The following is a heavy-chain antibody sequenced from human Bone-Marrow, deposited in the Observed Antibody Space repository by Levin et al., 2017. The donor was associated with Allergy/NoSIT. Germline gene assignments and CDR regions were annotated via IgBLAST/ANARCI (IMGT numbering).Heavy chain of an antibody. Sequence: PGGSLRLSCKTSGYTFTSYNVYWVRQAPGQGLEWMGYINPNSGNTGYAQKFQGRVTMTRNSSITTAYMELSGLRFEDTAIYYCARGDCYSGSCYGPDWFDPWGQGTQVTVSS. V-gene: IGHV1-8*01. CDR1: GYTFTSYN. J-gene: IGHJ5*02. CDR2: INPNSGNT. D-gene: IGHD2-15*01. CDR3: ARGDCYSGSCYGPDWFDP.